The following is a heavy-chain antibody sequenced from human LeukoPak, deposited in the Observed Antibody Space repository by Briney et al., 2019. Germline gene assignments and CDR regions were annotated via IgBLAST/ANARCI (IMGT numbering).Heavy chain of an antibody. CDR1: GFTLTSYE. CDR2: ISSSGKTI. V-gene: IGHV3-48*03. Sequence: PGRSLRLSCAPSGFTLTSYEIDWVRHAPGEGLEWVSYISSSGKTIYYADSVKGRFTFSRDNDKNSLYLEMNSLRAEDTAVYYCARNKLGTCEKYMDVWGKGTGV. D-gene: IGHD7-27*01. CDR3: ARNKLGTCEKYMDV. J-gene: IGHJ6*04.